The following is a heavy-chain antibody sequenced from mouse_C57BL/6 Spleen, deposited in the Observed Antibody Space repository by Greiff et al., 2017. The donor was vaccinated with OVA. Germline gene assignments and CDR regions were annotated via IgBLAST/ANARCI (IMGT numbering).Heavy chain of an antibody. CDR2: INPNNGGT. V-gene: IGHV1-26*01. CDR3: ARSDYYGSRTFDY. J-gene: IGHJ2*01. D-gene: IGHD1-1*01. CDR1: GYTFTDYY. Sequence: EVQLQQSGPELVKPGASVKISCKASGYTFTDYYLNWVKQSHGQSLEWIGDINPNNGGTSDNQKFKGKATLTVDKSSSTAYMELRSLTSEDSAVYYCARSDYYGSRTFDYWGQGTTLTVSS.